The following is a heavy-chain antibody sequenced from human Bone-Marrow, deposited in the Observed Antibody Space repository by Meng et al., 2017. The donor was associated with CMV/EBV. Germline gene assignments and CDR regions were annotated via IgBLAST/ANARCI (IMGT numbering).Heavy chain of an antibody. CDR2: INHSGST. CDR1: GGSFSDYY. Sequence: SETLSLTCAVYGGSFSDYYWSWIRQPPGKGLEWIGEINHSGSTNYNPSLKSRVTISVDTSKNQFSLKLSSVTAADTAVYYCASAISMRIDYWGQGKLVTVSS. V-gene: IGHV4-34*01. J-gene: IGHJ4*02. CDR3: ASAISMRIDY. D-gene: IGHD2-2*02.